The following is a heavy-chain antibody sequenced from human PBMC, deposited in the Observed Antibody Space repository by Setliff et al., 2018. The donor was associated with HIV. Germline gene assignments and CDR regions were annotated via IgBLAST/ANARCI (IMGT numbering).Heavy chain of an antibody. CDR1: GFTFNSYA. D-gene: IGHD3-22*01. J-gene: IGHJ4*02. Sequence: PGESLKISCAASGFTFNSYAMSWVRQAPGKGLEWVSGISGGGSITDYADSVKGRFSISRDNSKNTLYLQMNSLRAEDTAVYYCAKNRNLVVVISTFDCWGQGTLVTVSS. CDR2: ISGGGSIT. V-gene: IGHV3-23*01. CDR3: AKNRNLVVVISTFDC.